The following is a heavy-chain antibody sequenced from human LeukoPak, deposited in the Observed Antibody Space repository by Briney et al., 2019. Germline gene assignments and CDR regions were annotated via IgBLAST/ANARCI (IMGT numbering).Heavy chain of an antibody. V-gene: IGHV3-23*01. D-gene: IGHD2-2*01. Sequence: GTSLRLSCAASGFAFSNYAMSWVRQAPGKGLEWVSAISGSGGSTYYADSVKGRFTISRDNSKNTLYLQMNSLRAEDTAVYYCAIEVPAAGFDYWGQGTLVTVSS. J-gene: IGHJ4*02. CDR3: AIEVPAAGFDY. CDR1: GFAFSNYA. CDR2: ISGSGGST.